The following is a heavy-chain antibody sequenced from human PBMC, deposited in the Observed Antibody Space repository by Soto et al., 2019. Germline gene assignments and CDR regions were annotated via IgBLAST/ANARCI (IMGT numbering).Heavy chain of an antibody. CDR2: INAGNGNT. CDR3: ARVVTMVRGVIITGGHYYYGMDV. Sequence: ASVKVSCKASGYTFTSYAMHWVRQAPGQRLEWMGWINAGNGNTKYSQKFQGRVTITRDTSASTAYMELSSLRSEDTAVYYCARVVTMVRGVIITGGHYYYGMDVWGQGTTVTVSS. D-gene: IGHD3-10*01. J-gene: IGHJ6*02. CDR1: GYTFTSYA. V-gene: IGHV1-3*01.